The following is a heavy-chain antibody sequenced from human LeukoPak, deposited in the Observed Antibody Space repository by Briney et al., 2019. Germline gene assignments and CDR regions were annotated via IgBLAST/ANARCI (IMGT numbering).Heavy chain of an antibody. CDR3: ARPNCSGGSRYSHFDY. J-gene: IGHJ4*02. D-gene: IGHD2-15*01. CDR2: INHSGST. V-gene: IGHV4-34*01. Sequence: PSETLSLTCAVYGGSFSGYYWSWIRQPPGKGLEWIGEINHSGSTKYNPSLKSRVTISVDSSKNQFSLKLNSVTAADTAVYYCARPNCSGGSRYSHFDYWGQGTLVTVSS. CDR1: GGSFSGYY.